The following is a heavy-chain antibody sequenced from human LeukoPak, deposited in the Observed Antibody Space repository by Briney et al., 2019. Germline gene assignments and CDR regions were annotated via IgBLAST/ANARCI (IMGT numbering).Heavy chain of an antibody. V-gene: IGHV3-74*01. CDR1: GFTFSNYW. J-gene: IGHJ5*02. CDR3: VRGYCAVTSCYFSSSYNWFDP. CDR2: ILSDGSSA. D-gene: IGHD2-2*01. Sequence: GGSLRLSCAASGFTFSNYWMHWVRQTPGKGLVWVSRILSDGSSANYADSVKGRFTISRDNAKNTLYLQMNSLRAKDTAVYYCVRGYCAVTSCYFSSSYNWFDPWGQGTLVTVSS.